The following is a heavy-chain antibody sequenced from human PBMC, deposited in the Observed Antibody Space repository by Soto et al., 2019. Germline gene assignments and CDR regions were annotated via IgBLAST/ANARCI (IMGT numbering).Heavy chain of an antibody. CDR1: GFTFSSYG. CDR3: AKVPGYCSGGSCYYYGMDV. V-gene: IGHV3-30*18. J-gene: IGHJ6*02. Sequence: QVQLVESGGGVVQPGRSLRLSCAASGFTFSSYGMHWVRQAPGKGLEWVAVISYDGSNKYYADSVKGRFTISRDNSKNTLYLQMNSLRAEDTAVYYCAKVPGYCSGGSCYYYGMDVWGQGTTVTVSS. CDR2: ISYDGSNK. D-gene: IGHD2-15*01.